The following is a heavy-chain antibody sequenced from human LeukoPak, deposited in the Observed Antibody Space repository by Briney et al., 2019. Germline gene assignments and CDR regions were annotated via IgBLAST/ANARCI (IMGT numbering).Heavy chain of an antibody. D-gene: IGHD6-13*01. CDR2: ISYDGSNK. CDR3: AKESSSWTKAPGYFDL. Sequence: GGSLRPSCAASGFTFSSYGMHWVRQAPGKGLEWVAVISYDGSNKYYADSVKGRFTISRDNSKNTLYLQMNSLRAEDTAVYYCAKESSSWTKAPGYFDLWGRGTLVTVSS. CDR1: GFTFSSYG. V-gene: IGHV3-30*18. J-gene: IGHJ2*01.